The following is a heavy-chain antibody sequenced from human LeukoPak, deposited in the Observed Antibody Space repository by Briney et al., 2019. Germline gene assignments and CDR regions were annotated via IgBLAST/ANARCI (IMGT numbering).Heavy chain of an antibody. D-gene: IGHD3-10*01. J-gene: IGHJ3*02. Sequence: RASVKVSCKASGYTLTNYAMNWVRQAPGQGLEWMGWISAYNGNTELAQKFQGRVTLATDASTSTAYVELRSLTSDDTAVYFCARGGSRSRRGDDAFDIWGQGTMVTVSS. CDR3: ARGGSRSRRGDDAFDI. CDR2: ISAYNGNT. V-gene: IGHV1-18*01. CDR1: GYTLTNYA.